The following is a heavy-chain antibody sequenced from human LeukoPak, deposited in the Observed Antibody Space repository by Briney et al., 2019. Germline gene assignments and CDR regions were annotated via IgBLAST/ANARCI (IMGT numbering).Heavy chain of an antibody. CDR3: ARVLVSGYFDY. CDR1: GYSISSGYY. J-gene: IGHJ4*02. Sequence: SETLSLTCTVSGYSISSGYYWGWIRQPPGKGLEWIGSIYYSGSTYYNPSLKSRVTISVDTSKNQFSLKLSSVTAADTAVYYCARVLVSGYFDYWGQGTLVTVSS. D-gene: IGHD4/OR15-4a*01. V-gene: IGHV4-38-2*02. CDR2: IYYSGST.